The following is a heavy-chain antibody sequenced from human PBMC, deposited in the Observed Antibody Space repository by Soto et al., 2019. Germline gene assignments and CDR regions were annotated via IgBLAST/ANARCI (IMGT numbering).Heavy chain of an antibody. V-gene: IGHV4-39*01. CDR2: IYYSGST. J-gene: IGHJ6*02. CDR3: ASTGDRRYYYGMDV. Sequence: QLQLQESGPGLVKPSETLSLTCTVSGGSISSSSYYWGWIRQPPGKGLEWIGSIYYSGSTYYNPSLKSRVTISVDTSKNQFSLKLSSVTAADTAVYYCASTGDRRYYYGMDVWGQGTTVTVSS. CDR1: GGSISSSSYY. D-gene: IGHD7-27*01.